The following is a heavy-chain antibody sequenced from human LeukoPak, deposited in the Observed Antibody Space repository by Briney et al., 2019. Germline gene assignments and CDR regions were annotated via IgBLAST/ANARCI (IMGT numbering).Heavy chain of an antibody. CDR1: GYTFTSYD. CDR2: MNPNSGNT. Sequence: ASVKVSCKASGYTFTSYDINRVRQATGQGLEWMGWMNPNSGNTGYAQKFQGRVTMTRNTSISTAYMELSSLRSEDTAVYYCARVGSGVPGTDFDFWGQGTLVTVSS. V-gene: IGHV1-8*01. CDR3: ARVGSGVPGTDFDF. D-gene: IGHD6-19*01. J-gene: IGHJ4*02.